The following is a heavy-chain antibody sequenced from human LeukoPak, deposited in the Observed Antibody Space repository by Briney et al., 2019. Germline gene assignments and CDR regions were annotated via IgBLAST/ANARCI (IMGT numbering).Heavy chain of an antibody. D-gene: IGHD1-26*01. CDR2: VSYDGTNK. J-gene: IGHJ4*02. CDR3: ASLFIRWELI. Sequence: GGSLRLSCAASGFTFSSYGMHWVRQAPGKGLEWVAIVSYDGTNKYYADSVKGRFTISRDDSKNTLSLQMDSLRSEDTAVYYCASLFIRWELIWGQGTLVTVSS. V-gene: IGHV3-30*03. CDR1: GFTFSSYG.